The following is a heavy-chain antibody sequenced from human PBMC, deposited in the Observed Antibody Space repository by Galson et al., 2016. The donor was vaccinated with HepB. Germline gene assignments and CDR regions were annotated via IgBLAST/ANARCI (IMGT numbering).Heavy chain of an antibody. CDR2: IWHDGSHQ. J-gene: IGHJ5*01. CDR3: ARESGLAAAGITDS. CDR1: GFTFSTYG. Sequence: SLRLSCAASGFTFSTYGMHWVRQAPGKGLEWVAVIWHDGSHQHYGDSVKGRFTISRDNSKNTLYLQMNSLRVEDTAMYYCARESGLAAAGITDSWGQGALVTVSS. D-gene: IGHD6-13*01. V-gene: IGHV3-33*01.